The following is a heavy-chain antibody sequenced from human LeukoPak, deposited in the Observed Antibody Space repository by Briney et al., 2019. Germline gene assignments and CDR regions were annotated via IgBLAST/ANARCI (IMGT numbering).Heavy chain of an antibody. J-gene: IGHJ6*03. CDR3: ARDPYSGGYGDYYYYYMDL. V-gene: IGHV3-21*01. CDR2: ITSSSSYI. D-gene: IGHD1-26*01. Sequence: PGRSLRLSCAASGFTFSSYAMSWVRQAPGKGLEWVSSITSSSSYIYYADSVKGRFTISRDNAKNSLYLQMNSLRAEDTAVYYCARDPYSGGYGDYYYYYMDLWGQGTTVTISS. CDR1: GFTFSSYA.